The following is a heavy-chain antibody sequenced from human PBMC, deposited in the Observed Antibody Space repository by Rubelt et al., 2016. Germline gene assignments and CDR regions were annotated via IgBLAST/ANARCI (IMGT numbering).Heavy chain of an antibody. V-gene: IGHV1-2*07. J-gene: IGHJ4*02. Sequence: QVQLVQSGAEVKKPGASVKVSCKASGYTFTGYYMHWVRQAPGQGLEWMGWINPNSGGTNYAHKFQRRVTMTRDTSISTAYMELSRLRSDDTAVYYCARFTIGGHSSGYLFDYWGQGTLVTVSS. CDR2: INPNSGGT. D-gene: IGHD3-22*01. CDR1: GYTFTGYY. CDR3: ARFTIGGHSSGYLFDY.